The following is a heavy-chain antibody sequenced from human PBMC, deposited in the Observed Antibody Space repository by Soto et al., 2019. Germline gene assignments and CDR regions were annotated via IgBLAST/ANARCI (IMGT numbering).Heavy chain of an antibody. CDR2: VSYDGSNK. V-gene: IGHV3-30*18. D-gene: IGHD3-22*01. CDR1: GFTFSSYG. J-gene: IGHJ4*02. CDR3: AKDTYYYDRSGYYTYDH. Sequence: QVQLVESGGGVVQPGRSLRLSCAASGFTFSSYGVHWVRQAPGKGLEWVASVSYDGSNKHYADSVKGRFTISRDNSRNXXALQMNSLRAEDTAVYYCAKDTYYYDRSGYYTYDHWGQGTQVTVSS.